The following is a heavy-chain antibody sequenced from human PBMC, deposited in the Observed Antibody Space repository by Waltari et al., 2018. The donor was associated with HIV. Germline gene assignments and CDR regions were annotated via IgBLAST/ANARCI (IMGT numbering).Heavy chain of an antibody. CDR3: ARISVTYCGGDCSYFDY. V-gene: IGHV3-33*01. CDR1: GFTFTHFS. D-gene: IGHD2-21*02. CDR2: IWYDGSNK. J-gene: IGHJ4*02. Sequence: QVQLVQAGGGVGQPGWSLRLSCAASGFTFTHFSMSWVRQAPGKGLEWVAVIWYDGSNKYYADSVKGRFTISRDNSKNTLYLQMNTLRVEDTAVYYCARISVTYCGGDCSYFDYWGQGTLVTVSS.